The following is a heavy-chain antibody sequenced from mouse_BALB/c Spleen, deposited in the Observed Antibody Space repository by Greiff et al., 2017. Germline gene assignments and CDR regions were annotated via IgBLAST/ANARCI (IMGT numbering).Heavy chain of an antibody. D-gene: IGHD2-4*01. J-gene: IGHJ4*01. CDR1: GYTFTSYW. Sequence: QVQLKQSGAELAKPGASVKMSCKASGYTFTSYWMHWVKQRPGQGLEWIGYINPSTGYTEYNQKFKDKATLTADKSSSTAYMQLSSLTSEDSAVYYCARRDDYDSYAMDYWGQGTSVTVSS. V-gene: IGHV1-7*01. CDR2: INPSTGYT. CDR3: ARRDDYDSYAMDY.